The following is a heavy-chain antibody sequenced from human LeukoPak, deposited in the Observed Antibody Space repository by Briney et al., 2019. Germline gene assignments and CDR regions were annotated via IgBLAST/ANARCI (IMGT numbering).Heavy chain of an antibody. V-gene: IGHV4-59*01. D-gene: IGHD5-12*01. CDR3: ARNSGYDWGVLDY. CDR2: IYYRGNT. CDR1: AFSINNYH. Sequence: SETLSLTCSVSAFSINNYHWSWIRQPPGRGLEWIGYIYYRGNTNYNPSLKSRVTISVDTSKNQFSLKLSSVTAADTAVYYCARNSGYDWGVLDYWGQGTLVTVSS. J-gene: IGHJ4*02.